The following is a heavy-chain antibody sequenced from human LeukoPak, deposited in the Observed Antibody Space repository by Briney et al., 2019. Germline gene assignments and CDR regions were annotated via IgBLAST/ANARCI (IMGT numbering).Heavy chain of an antibody. CDR3: ARAQISIISSGQYLDV. Sequence: PGGSLRLSCVASGFSFREYPIHWVRQAPGKGLEWVAVISNDGSNEYDAEFVKGRFTMPRDNSKNTVFLDMNNLRTEDTAVYYCARAQISIISSGQYLDVWGQGTLVTVSS. D-gene: IGHD3-9*01. V-gene: IGHV3-30-3*01. J-gene: IGHJ3*01. CDR1: GFSFREYP. CDR2: ISNDGSNE.